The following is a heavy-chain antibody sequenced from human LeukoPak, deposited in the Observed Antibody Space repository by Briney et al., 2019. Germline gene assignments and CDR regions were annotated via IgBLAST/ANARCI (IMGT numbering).Heavy chain of an antibody. CDR2: IRPDGSQK. CDR3: ARDTGLWFGELFNY. Sequence: GGSLRLSCAASGFTFSSYAMHWVRQAPGEGLEWVANIRPDGSQKYYVDSVKGRFTISRDNAKNSLYLQMNSLRAEDTAVYYCARDTGLWFGELFNYWGQGTLVTVSS. CDR1: GFTFSSYA. J-gene: IGHJ4*02. D-gene: IGHD3-10*01. V-gene: IGHV3-7*03.